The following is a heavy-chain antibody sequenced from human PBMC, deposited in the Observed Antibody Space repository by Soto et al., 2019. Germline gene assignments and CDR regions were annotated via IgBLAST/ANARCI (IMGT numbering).Heavy chain of an antibody. V-gene: IGHV3-30-3*01. CDR3: ARDRTGSIAALYYYYGMDV. Sequence: PKGSPRLSLAALGFTFFHYSMHLVRQAPGKGVGWVAVISYDGSNKYYADSVKGRFTISRDNSKNTLYLQMNSLRAEDTAVYYCARDRTGSIAALYYYYGMDVWGHGRPVTVSS. CDR2: ISYDGSNK. D-gene: IGHD6-6*01. J-gene: IGHJ6*02. CDR1: GFTFFHYS.